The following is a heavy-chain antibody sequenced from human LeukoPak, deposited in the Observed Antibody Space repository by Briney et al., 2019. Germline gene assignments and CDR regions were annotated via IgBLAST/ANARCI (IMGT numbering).Heavy chain of an antibody. CDR3: ASWETGGAFDI. D-gene: IGHD1-14*01. CDR2: IYYSGCT. J-gene: IGHJ3*02. V-gene: IGHV4-59*08. Sequence: SETLSLTCTVSGGSISSYYWSWIRQPPGKGLEWIGYIYYSGCTNYNPSLKSRVTISVDTSKNQFSLKLSSVTAADTAVYYCASWETGGAFDIWGQGTMVTVSS. CDR1: GGSISSYY.